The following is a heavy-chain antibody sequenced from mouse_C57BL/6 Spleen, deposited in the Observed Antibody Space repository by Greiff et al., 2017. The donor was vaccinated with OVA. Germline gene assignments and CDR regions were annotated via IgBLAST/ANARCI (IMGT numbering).Heavy chain of an antibody. V-gene: IGHV3-6*01. CDR3: AREGDGYYGWYFDV. CDR2: ISYDGSN. D-gene: IGHD2-3*01. Sequence: EVKLLESGPGLVKPSQSLSLTCSVTGYSITSGYYWNWIRQFPGNKLEWMGYISYDGSNNYNPSLKNRISITRDTSKNQFFLKLNSVTTEDTATYYCAREGDGYYGWYFDVWGTGTTVTVSS. CDR1: GYSITSGYY. J-gene: IGHJ1*03.